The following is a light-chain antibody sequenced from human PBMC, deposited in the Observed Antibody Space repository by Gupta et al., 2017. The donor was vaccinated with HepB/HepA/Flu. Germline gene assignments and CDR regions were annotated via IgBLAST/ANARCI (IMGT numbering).Light chain of an antibody. Sequence: DVVMTQSPLSLPVTLGQPASISCRSSQSFVHTDGNTYLNWFHQRPGHSPRRLIFKVSNRDSGVPDRFSGSGAGKLFTLESSRVEDEDGGLYYCMQGTPPVTFGQGTRLE. CDR3: MQGTPPVT. V-gene: IGKV2-30*02. J-gene: IGKJ5*01. CDR2: KVS. CDR1: QSFVHTDGNTY.